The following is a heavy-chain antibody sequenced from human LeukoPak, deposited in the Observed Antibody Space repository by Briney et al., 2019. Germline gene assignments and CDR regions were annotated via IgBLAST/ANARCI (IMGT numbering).Heavy chain of an antibody. V-gene: IGHV3-74*01. CDR2: INSDRSST. Sequence: GGSLRLSCAASGFTFSSYAMSWVRQAPGKGLVWVSRINSDRSSTSYADSVKGRFTISRDNAKNSLYLQMNSLRVEDTAVYYCARDELPDDNSGYAFDCWGQGTLVTVS. CDR3: ARDELPDDNSGYAFDC. CDR1: GFTFSSYA. J-gene: IGHJ4*02. D-gene: IGHD3-22*01.